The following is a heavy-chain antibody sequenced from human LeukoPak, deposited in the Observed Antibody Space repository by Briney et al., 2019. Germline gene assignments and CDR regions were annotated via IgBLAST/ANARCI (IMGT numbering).Heavy chain of an antibody. Sequence: GGSLRLSCAASGLTFSNYAMHWVRQAPGKGLEWVAVISYDGSNKFYADSVKGRFTISTDNSKNTLYLQMNSLRAEDTAVYYCHSIYFDYWGQGTLVTVSS. V-gene: IGHV3-30*14. CDR3: HSIYFDY. CDR2: ISYDGSNK. CDR1: GLTFSNYA. J-gene: IGHJ4*02.